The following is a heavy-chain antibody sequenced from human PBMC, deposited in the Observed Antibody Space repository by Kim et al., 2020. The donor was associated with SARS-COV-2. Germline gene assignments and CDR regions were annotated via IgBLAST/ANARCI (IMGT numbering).Heavy chain of an antibody. Sequence: GGSLRLSCAASGFTFSSYGMHWVRQAPGKGLEWVAVIWYDGSNKYYADSVKGRFTISRDNSKNTLYLQMNSLRAEDTAVYYCARDSDILTGYYNRGGWVGCVDYWGQGTLVTVSS. V-gene: IGHV3-33*01. D-gene: IGHD3-9*01. J-gene: IGHJ4*02. CDR1: GFTFSSYG. CDR2: IWYDGSNK. CDR3: ARDSDILTGYYNRGGWVGCVDY.